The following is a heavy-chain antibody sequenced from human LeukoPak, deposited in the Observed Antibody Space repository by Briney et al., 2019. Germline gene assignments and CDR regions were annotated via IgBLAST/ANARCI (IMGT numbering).Heavy chain of an antibody. Sequence: SETLSLTCTVSGGSISSYYWSWIRQPAGKGLEWIGRIYTSGSTNYNPSLKSRVTMSVDTSKNQFSLKLSSVTAADTAVYYCARVSSYCSGGSCYYYYYGMDVWGQGTTVTVSS. CDR2: IYTSGST. V-gene: IGHV4-4*07. J-gene: IGHJ6*02. CDR3: ARVSSYCSGGSCYYYYYGMDV. CDR1: GGSISSYY. D-gene: IGHD2-15*01.